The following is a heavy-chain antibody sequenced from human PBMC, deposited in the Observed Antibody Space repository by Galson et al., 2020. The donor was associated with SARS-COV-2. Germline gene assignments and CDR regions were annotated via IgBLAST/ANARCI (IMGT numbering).Heavy chain of an antibody. CDR1: GYSLVKLA. CDR3: VTDVAGVLVRFNSRDS. V-gene: IGHV1-24*01. D-gene: IGHD3-16*01. J-gene: IGHJ4*02. Sequence: GESLKIYCKLSGYSLVKLAIHWVRQSPGTGLEWMGGFDPEDGETVYAQKFHGRVSMTEDSSTDTAYLELSGLRSEDTAVYYCVTDVAGVLVRFNSRDSCCQGILVTVA. CDR2: FDPEDGET.